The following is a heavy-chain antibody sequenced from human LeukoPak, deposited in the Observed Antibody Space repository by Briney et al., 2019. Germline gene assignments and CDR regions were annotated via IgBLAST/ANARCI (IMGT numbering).Heavy chain of an antibody. CDR1: GFTFSTFW. D-gene: IGHD3-10*01. J-gene: IGHJ4*02. CDR2: INQDGSDQ. V-gene: IGHV3-7*01. CDR3: VRDPDASPGPGWDY. Sequence: GGSLRLSCAASGFTFSTFWMSWVRQAPGKGLEWVANINQDGSDQHYLDSVRGRFAISRDNAENSLSLQLNSLRAEDTGIYYCVRDPDASPGPGWDYWGQGTLVSVS.